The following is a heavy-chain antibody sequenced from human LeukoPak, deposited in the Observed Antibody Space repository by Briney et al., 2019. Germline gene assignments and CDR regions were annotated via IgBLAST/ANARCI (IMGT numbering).Heavy chain of an antibody. J-gene: IGHJ4*02. D-gene: IGHD3-3*01. V-gene: IGHV1-46*01. CDR2: INPSGGST. CDR3: ARVAGESWSGYYEFDY. CDR1: GYTFTSYY. Sequence: ASVKVSCKASGYTFTSYYMHWVRQAPGQGLEWMGIINPSGGSTSYAQKFQGRVTMTRDMSTSTVYMELSSLRSEDTAVYYCARVAGESWSGYYEFDYWGQGTLVTVSS.